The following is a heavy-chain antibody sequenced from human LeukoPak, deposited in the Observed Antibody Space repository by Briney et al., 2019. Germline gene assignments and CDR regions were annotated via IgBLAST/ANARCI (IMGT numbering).Heavy chain of an antibody. J-gene: IGHJ6*02. CDR2: ISAYNGNT. CDR3: ARAEITMVREHYYYGMDV. CDR1: GYTFTSYG. D-gene: IGHD3-10*01. Sequence: ASVKVSCKASGYTFTSYGISWVRQAPGQGLEWMGWISAYNGNTNYAQKLQGRVTMTTDTSTSTAYMELRSLRSDDTAVYYCARAEITMVREHYYYGMDVWGQGTTVTVSS. V-gene: IGHV1-18*01.